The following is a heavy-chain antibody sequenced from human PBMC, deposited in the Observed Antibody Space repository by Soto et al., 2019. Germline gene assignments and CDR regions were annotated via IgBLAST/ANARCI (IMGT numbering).Heavy chain of an antibody. CDR2: ISGSGGST. D-gene: IGHD1-26*01. V-gene: IGHV3-23*01. CDR3: AKPRRATTAPDAFDI. CDR1: GFTFSSYA. Sequence: LSLSCAASGFTFSSYAMSWVRQAPGKGLEWVSAISGSGGSTYYADSVKGRFTISRDNSKNTLYLQMNSLRAEDTAVYYCAKPRRATTAPDAFDIWGQGTMVTVSS. J-gene: IGHJ3*02.